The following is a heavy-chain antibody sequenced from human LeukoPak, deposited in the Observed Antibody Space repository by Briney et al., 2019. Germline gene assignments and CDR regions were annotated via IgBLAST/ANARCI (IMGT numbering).Heavy chain of an antibody. CDR2: IYYSGST. V-gene: IGHV4-59*08. J-gene: IGHJ4*02. D-gene: IGHD3-16*02. CDR1: GGSISSYY. Sequence: SETLSLTCTVSGGSISSYYWSWIRQPPGKGLEWIGYIYYSGSTNYNPSLKSRVTLSVDTSKNQFSLKLSSVTAADTAVYYCARRSELSGFDYWGQGTLVTVSS. CDR3: ARRSELSGFDY.